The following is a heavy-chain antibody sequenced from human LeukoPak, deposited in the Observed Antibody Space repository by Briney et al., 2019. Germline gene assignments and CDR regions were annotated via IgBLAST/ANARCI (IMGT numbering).Heavy chain of an antibody. CDR2: IYTSGST. D-gene: IGHD3-10*01. CDR3: ARESKYYYGSGSYRSIDY. CDR1: GGSISSGSYY. V-gene: IGHV4-61*02. Sequence: PSETLSLTCTVSGGSISSGSYYWSWIRQPAGKGLEWIGRIYTSGSTNYNPSLKGRVTISVGTSKSQFSLKLSSVTAADTAVYYCARESKYYYGSGSYRSIDYWGQGTLVTVSS. J-gene: IGHJ4*02.